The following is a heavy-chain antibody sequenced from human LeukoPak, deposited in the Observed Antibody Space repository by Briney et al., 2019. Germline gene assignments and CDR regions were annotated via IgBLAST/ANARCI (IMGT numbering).Heavy chain of an antibody. V-gene: IGHV3-23*01. CDR3: ARVLDSYGLRAADY. D-gene: IGHD5-18*01. CDR1: GFTFSSYA. CDR2: ISGSGGST. Sequence: GGSLRLSCAASGFTFSSYAMSWVRQAPGKGLEWVSAISGSGGSTYYADSVKGRFTISRDNSKNTLYLQMNSLRAEDTAVYHCARVLDSYGLRAADYWGQGTLVTVSS. J-gene: IGHJ4*02.